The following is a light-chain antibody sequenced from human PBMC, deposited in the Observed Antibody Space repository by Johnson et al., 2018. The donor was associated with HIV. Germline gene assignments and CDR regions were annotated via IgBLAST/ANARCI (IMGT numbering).Light chain of an antibody. CDR1: SSNIGNNY. Sequence: QSVLTQPPSVSAAPGQKVTISCSGSSSNIGNNYVSWYQQLPGTAHKLLIYENNKRPSRIPARFSGSKSGTSATLGITGLQTGDEADYYCGTWDGSLTPGGVMGTGTKVTVL. CDR2: ENN. CDR3: GTWDGSLTPGGV. J-gene: IGLJ1*01. V-gene: IGLV1-51*02.